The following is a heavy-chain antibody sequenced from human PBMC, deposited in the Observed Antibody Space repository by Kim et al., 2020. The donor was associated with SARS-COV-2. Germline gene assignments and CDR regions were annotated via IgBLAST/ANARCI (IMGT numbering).Heavy chain of an antibody. D-gene: IGHD6-13*01. CDR2: ISYDGSNK. CDR3: AREHSSSWYYYYYYYGMDV. CDR1: GFTFSSYA. J-gene: IGHJ6*02. Sequence: GGSLRLSCAASGFTFSSYAMHWVRQAPGKGLEWVAVISYDGSNKYYADSVKGRFTISRDNSKNTLYLQMNSLRAEDTAVYYCAREHSSSWYYYYYYYGMDVWGQGTTVTVSS. V-gene: IGHV3-30*04.